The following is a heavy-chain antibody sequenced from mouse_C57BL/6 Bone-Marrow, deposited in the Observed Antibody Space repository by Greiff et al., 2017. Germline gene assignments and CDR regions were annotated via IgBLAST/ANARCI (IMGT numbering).Heavy chain of an antibody. CDR1: GFTFTDYY. D-gene: IGHD2-2*01. V-gene: IGHV7-3*01. Sequence: EVKLMESGGGLVQPGGSLSLSCAASGFTFTDYYMSWVRQPPGKALEWLGFIRNKANGYTTEYSASVKGRFSISRDNSQSILYLQMNALRAEDSATYYCARGPDGYDVPYAMDYWGQGTSVTVSS. CDR3: ARGPDGYDVPYAMDY. CDR2: IRNKANGYTT. J-gene: IGHJ4*01.